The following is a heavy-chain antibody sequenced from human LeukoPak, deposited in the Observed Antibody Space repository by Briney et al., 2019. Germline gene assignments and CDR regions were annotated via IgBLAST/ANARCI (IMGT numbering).Heavy chain of an antibody. CDR3: ARGLGYSYGYGIDY. CDR1: GFIFSSYA. J-gene: IGHJ4*02. V-gene: IGHV3-33*01. Sequence: GRSLRLSCAASGFIFSSYAMHWVRRAPGKGPEWVAIIWFDGSNQYYAESVEGRFTVSRDNSKNTLYLQMNSLRAEDTPVYSCARGLGYSYGYGIDYWGQGTLVIASS. D-gene: IGHD5-18*01. CDR2: IWFDGSNQ.